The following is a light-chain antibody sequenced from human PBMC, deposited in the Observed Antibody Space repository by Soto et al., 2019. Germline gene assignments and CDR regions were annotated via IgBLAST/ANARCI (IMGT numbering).Light chain of an antibody. CDR2: DAS. Sequence: DVQMTQSPSSLSASVGDSVTITCRASQSVFNHLSWFQQRPGKGPKLLIYDASSLHAGVPSRFSGSGYGTDFTLTISTDQPEGCAIYYCHQSSSTPLTFGGGTRVELK. J-gene: IGKJ4*02. CDR3: HQSSSTPLT. V-gene: IGKV1-39*01. CDR1: QSVFNH.